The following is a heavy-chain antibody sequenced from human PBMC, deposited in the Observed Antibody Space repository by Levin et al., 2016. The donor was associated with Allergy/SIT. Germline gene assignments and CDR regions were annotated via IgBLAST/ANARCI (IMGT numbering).Heavy chain of an antibody. J-gene: IGHJ6*02. Sequence: SVKVSCKASGGTFSSYAISWVRQAPGQGLEWMGAIIPIFGTANYAQRFQGRVTITADESTSTAYMELSSLRSEDTAVYYCARGDGAYYYYVMDVWGQGTTVTVSS. D-gene: IGHD5-24*01. CDR3: ARGDGAYYYYVMDV. V-gene: IGHV1-69*13. CDR2: IIPIFGTA. CDR1: GGTFSSYA.